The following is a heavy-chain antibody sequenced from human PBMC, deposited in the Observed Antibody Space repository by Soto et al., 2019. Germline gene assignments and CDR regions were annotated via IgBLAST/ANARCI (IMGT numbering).Heavy chain of an antibody. CDR2: ISGSGVST. Sequence: PGGSLRLSCAASGFTFISYAMSWVRQAPGKGLEWVSAISGSGVSTYYADSVKGRFTISRDNSKNTLYLQMNSLRAEDTAVYYCAKEHHYSSSWSEFDYWGQGILVTVSS. J-gene: IGHJ4*02. CDR3: AKEHHYSSSWSEFDY. CDR1: GFTFISYA. V-gene: IGHV3-23*01. D-gene: IGHD6-13*01.